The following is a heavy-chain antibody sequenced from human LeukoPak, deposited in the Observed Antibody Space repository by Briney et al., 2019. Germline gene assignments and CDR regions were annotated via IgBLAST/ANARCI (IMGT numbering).Heavy chain of an antibody. CDR3: ARVRAAALDY. J-gene: IGHJ4*02. CDR1: GFTVSSNY. D-gene: IGHD6-13*01. CDR2: IKQDGSEK. Sequence: GGSLRLSCAASGFTVSSNYMSWVRQAPGKGLEWVANIKQDGSEKYYVDSVKGRFTISRDNAKNSLYLQMNSLRAEDTAVYYCARVRAAALDYWGQGTLVTVSS. V-gene: IGHV3-7*01.